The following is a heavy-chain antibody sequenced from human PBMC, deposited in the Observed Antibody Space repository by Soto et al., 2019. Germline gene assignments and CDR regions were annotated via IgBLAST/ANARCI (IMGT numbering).Heavy chain of an antibody. Sequence: VQLVQSGGGLVQPGGSLRLSCAASGFSFGGYNMNWVRQAPGKGLEWVSHITSGLTTHYADFVQGRFTISRDNAKNSLYLEMNDLRDEDTAVYYCAIDTSHGVTIGGLDSWGQGPLVAVAS. CDR1: GFSFGGYN. V-gene: IGHV3-48*02. D-gene: IGHD3-16*01. CDR3: AIDTSHGVTIGGLDS. CDR2: ITSGLTT. J-gene: IGHJ4*02.